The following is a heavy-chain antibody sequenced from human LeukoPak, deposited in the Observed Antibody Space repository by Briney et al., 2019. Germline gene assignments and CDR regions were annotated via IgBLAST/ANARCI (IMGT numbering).Heavy chain of an antibody. Sequence: SVKVSCKASGGTFSSYTISWVRQAPGQGLEWMGRIIPILGIANYAQKFQGRVTITADKSTSTAYMELSSLRSGDTAVYYCARSLRDFWSGYHDYWGQGTLVTVSS. V-gene: IGHV1-69*02. CDR2: IIPILGIA. D-gene: IGHD3-3*01. J-gene: IGHJ4*02. CDR1: GGTFSSYT. CDR3: ARSLRDFWSGYHDY.